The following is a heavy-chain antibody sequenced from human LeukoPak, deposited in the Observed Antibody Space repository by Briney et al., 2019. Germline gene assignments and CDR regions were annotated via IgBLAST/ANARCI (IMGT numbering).Heavy chain of an antibody. J-gene: IGHJ4*02. D-gene: IGHD5-18*01. V-gene: IGHV1-8*03. CDR2: MNPNSGNT. Sequence: ASVKVSCKASGGTFSSYDINWVRQATGQGLEWMGWMNPNSGNTGYAQKFQGRVTITRNTSISTAYMELSSLRSEDTAVYYCARGGYSHDKRPFDYWGQGTLVTVSS. CDR1: GGTFSSYD. CDR3: ARGGYSHDKRPFDY.